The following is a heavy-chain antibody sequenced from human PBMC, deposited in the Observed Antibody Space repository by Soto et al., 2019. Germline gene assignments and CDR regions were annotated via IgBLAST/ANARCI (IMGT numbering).Heavy chain of an antibody. CDR1: GFTSGKYA. V-gene: IGHV3-23*01. J-gene: IGHJ3*02. D-gene: IGHD2-15*01. Sequence: EVQLLESGGGLVQPGGSLTLTCIISGFTSGKYAMSWVRQAPGKGLEWVSEIGGGGEYTNYADSVRGRFTMSRDNSKNTLYLHMSSLKVENTAVYYCAKDEVAANGRADAFDIWGQGTVVTVSS. CDR2: IGGGGEYT. CDR3: AKDEVAANGRADAFDI.